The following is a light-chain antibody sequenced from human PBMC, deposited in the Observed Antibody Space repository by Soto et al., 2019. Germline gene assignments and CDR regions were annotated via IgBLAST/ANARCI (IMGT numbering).Light chain of an antibody. CDR3: QSYDTNLTYLEV. CDR2: GNN. V-gene: IGLV1-40*01. Sequence: QSVLTQPPSVSGAPGQRVTISCTGSSSNIGAGYDVHWYRHLPGTAPKLLIFGNNNRPSGVPDRFSGSKSGTSASLAITGLQAEDEADYYCQSYDTNLTYLEVFGGGTKLTVL. CDR1: SSNIGAGYD. J-gene: IGLJ2*01.